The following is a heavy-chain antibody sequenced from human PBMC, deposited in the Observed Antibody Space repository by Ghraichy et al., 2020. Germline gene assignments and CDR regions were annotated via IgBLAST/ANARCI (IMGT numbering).Heavy chain of an antibody. Sequence: GGSLRLSCAASGFTFSSYAMSWVHQAPGKGLEWVSAISASGESTFYADSVKGRFTISRDNSKNTLYLQMNSLRAEDTAVYYCAKNMIIVVITRGAFDIWGQGTMVTVS. CDR2: ISASGEST. V-gene: IGHV3-23*01. CDR1: GFTFSSYA. D-gene: IGHD3-22*01. CDR3: AKNMIIVVITRGAFDI. J-gene: IGHJ3*02.